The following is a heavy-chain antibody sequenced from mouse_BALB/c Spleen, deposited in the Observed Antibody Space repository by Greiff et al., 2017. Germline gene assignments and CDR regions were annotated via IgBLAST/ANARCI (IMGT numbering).Heavy chain of an antibody. CDR2: INSNGGST. CDR3: AGRYDEGFAY. CDR1: GFTFSSYY. V-gene: IGHV5-6-2*01. Sequence: EVNVVESGGGLVKPGGSLKLSCAASGFTFSSYYMSWVRQTPEKRLELVAAINSNGGSTYYPDTVKGRFTISRDNAKNTLYLQMSSLKSEDTALYYCAGRYDEGFAYWGQGTLVTVSA. D-gene: IGHD2-14*01. J-gene: IGHJ3*01.